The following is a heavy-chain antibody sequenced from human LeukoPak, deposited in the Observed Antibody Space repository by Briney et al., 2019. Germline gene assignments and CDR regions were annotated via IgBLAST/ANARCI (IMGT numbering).Heavy chain of an antibody. V-gene: IGHV3-15*01. CDR1: GFTFSNAW. Sequence: GGSLRLSCAASGFTFSNAWMSWVRQAPGKGLEWVGRIKSKTDGGTTDYAAPVKGRFTISRDDSKNTLYLQMNSLKTEDTAVYYCTTLWFEELGAFDIWGQATMVTVSS. D-gene: IGHD3-10*01. J-gene: IGHJ3*02. CDR3: TTLWFEELGAFDI. CDR2: IKSKTDGGTT.